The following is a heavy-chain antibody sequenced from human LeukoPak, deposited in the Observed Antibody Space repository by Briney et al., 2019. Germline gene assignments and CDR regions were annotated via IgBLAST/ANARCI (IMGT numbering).Heavy chain of an antibody. CDR2: ISYDGRNK. V-gene: IGHV3-30*04. CDR1: KLTFSSYT. CDR3: ARESRDTAMATDY. Sequence: GRSLRLSCAASKLTFSSYTMHWVRQAPGKGLDWVAVISYDGRNKYYGDSVKGRFTISRDNSKNTLYLQMNSLRPEDTAIYYCARESRDTAMATDYWGQGTLVTVSS. D-gene: IGHD5-18*01. J-gene: IGHJ4*02.